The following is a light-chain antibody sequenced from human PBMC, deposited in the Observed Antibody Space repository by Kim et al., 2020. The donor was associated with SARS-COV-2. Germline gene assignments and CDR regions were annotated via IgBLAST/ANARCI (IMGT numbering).Light chain of an antibody. Sequence: LSPVEIARPSCRASQSVSSNVLAWFQQKPGQAPRLLIYGASNRTTGIPDRFSGSGSGTDFTLTISRLEPEDFVVYFCHQYGTSPYTFGQGTKLEI. V-gene: IGKV3-20*01. CDR1: QSVSSNV. CDR3: HQYGTSPYT. CDR2: GAS. J-gene: IGKJ2*01.